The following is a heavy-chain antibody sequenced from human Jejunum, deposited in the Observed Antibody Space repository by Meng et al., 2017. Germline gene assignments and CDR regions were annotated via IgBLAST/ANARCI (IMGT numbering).Heavy chain of an antibody. CDR3: ARDGWTTATTYFDY. Sequence: GESLKISCAASGFSFSTYTMHWVRQPPGKGLEWVSSISGSSSNIYYADSMKGRVTISRNNPRKSVYLQMNSLRAEDTAVYYCARDGWTTATTYFDYWGHGTVVTVYS. J-gene: IGHJ4*01. CDR1: GFSFSTYT. D-gene: IGHD4-17*01. CDR2: ISGSSSNI. V-gene: IGHV3-21*01.